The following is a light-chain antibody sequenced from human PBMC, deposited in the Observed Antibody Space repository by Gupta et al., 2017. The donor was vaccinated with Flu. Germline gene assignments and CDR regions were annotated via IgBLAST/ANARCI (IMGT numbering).Light chain of an antibody. V-gene: IGKV4-1*01. Sequence: SLGERATINCKSSQSVLYSSNNKNYLAWYQQKPGQPPNLLIYWASTRESGVPDRFSGSGSGTDFTLTISSLQAEDVAVYYCQQYDSTPYTFGQGTKLEIK. CDR3: QQYDSTPYT. CDR2: WAS. CDR1: QSVLYSSNNKNY. J-gene: IGKJ2*01.